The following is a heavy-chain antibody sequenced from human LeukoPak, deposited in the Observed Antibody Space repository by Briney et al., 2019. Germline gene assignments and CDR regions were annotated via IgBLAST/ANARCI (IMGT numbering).Heavy chain of an antibody. V-gene: IGHV3-48*03. D-gene: IGHD6-19*01. CDR3: ARARSAVAGTGNFDC. CDR2: ISDSGSSI. J-gene: IGHJ4*02. CDR1: GFTFSNYK. Sequence: GRSLRLSCAASGFTFSNYKMNWVRQAPGKGLEWVSSISDSGSSINYADSVKGRFTISRDNEENSLYLQMNSLRAEDTATYYCARARSAVAGTGNFDCWGQGALVTVSS.